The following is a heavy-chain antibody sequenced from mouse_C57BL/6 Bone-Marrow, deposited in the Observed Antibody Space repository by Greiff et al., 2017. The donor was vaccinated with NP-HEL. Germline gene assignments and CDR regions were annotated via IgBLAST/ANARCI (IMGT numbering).Heavy chain of an antibody. J-gene: IGHJ3*01. CDR1: GYTFTSYW. CDR2: IYPSDSET. V-gene: IGHV1-61*01. CDR3: ARALFITTVVPFAY. Sequence: VQLQQPGAELVRPGSSVKLSCKASGYTFTSYWMDWVKQRPGQGLEWIGNIYPSDSETHYNQKFKDKATLTVDKSSSTAYMQLSSLTSEDSAVYYCARALFITTVVPFAYWGQGTLVTVSA. D-gene: IGHD1-1*01.